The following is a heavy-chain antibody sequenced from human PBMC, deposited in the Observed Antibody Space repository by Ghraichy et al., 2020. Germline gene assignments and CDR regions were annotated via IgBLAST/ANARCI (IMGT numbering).Heavy chain of an antibody. CDR3: ARGRDYDLLGRVPPFDP. CDR2: SRNKANHYNP. D-gene: IGHD4-17*01. J-gene: IGHJ5*02. Sequence: GGSLRLSCATSGFIFSDYYIDWVRQAPGKGLEWVARSRNKANHYNPTIAASVTGRCTISRDHSRNLVFLQMNSLKTEDTAFYYCARGRDYDLLGRVPPFDPWGQGTLVTVSS. V-gene: IGHV3-72*01. CDR1: GFIFSDYY.